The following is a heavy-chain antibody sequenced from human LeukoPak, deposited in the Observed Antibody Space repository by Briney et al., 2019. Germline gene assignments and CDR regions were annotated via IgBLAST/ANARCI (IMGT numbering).Heavy chain of an antibody. CDR3: AGRYCSGGSSHYYYGMDV. CDR1: GGTFSSYA. D-gene: IGHD2-15*01. CDR2: IIPIFGTA. Sequence: ASVKVSCKASGGTFSSYAISWVRQAPGQGLEWMGGIIPIFGTANYAQKFQGRVTITADESTSTAYMELSSLRSEDTAVYYCAGRYCSGGSSHYYYGMDVWGQGTTVTVSS. J-gene: IGHJ6*02. V-gene: IGHV1-69*13.